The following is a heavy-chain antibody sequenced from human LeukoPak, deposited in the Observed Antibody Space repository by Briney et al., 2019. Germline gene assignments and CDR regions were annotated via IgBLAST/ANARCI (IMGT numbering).Heavy chain of an antibody. V-gene: IGHV4-34*01. CDR1: GGSFSGYY. Sequence: SETLSLTCAVYGGSFSGYYWSWIRQPPGKGLEWIGEINHSGSTNYNPSLKSRVTISVDTSKNQFSLKLSSVTAADTAVYYCARGKSFSGRLYYFDYWGQGTLVTVSS. D-gene: IGHD6-19*01. CDR3: ARGKSFSGRLYYFDY. CDR2: INHSGST. J-gene: IGHJ4*02.